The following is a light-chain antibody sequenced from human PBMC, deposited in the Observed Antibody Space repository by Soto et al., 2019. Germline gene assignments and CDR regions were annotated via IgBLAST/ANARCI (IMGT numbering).Light chain of an antibody. V-gene: IGLV2-14*01. CDR2: EVS. J-gene: IGLJ3*02. Sequence: QSALTQPASVSGSPGQSITISCTGTSSDVGAYNYVSWYQQYPGKVPKLMISEVSNRPSGVSNRFSGSKSGNTASLTISGLQAEAEANYYCTSYTTSTTWVFGGGTKLTVL. CDR1: SSDVGAYNY. CDR3: TSYTTSTTWV.